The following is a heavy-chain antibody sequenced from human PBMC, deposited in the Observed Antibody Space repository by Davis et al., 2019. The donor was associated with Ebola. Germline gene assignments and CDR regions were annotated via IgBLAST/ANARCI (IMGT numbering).Heavy chain of an antibody. CDR1: GFTFSSYS. V-gene: IGHV3-48*02. J-gene: IGHJ4*02. Sequence: PGGSLRLSCAASGFTFSSYSMNWVRQAPGKGLEWVSYISSSSSTIYYADSVKGRFTISRDNAKNSLYLQMNSLRDEDTAVYYCARDQVAGFSLNDYGDSWGQGTLVTVSS. CDR2: ISSSSSTI. CDR3: ARDQVAGFSLNDYGDS. D-gene: IGHD3-10*01.